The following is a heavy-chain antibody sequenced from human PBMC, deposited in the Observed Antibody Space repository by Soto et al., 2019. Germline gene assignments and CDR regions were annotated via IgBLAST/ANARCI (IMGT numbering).Heavy chain of an antibody. D-gene: IGHD3-10*01. CDR1: GFTFSNAW. CDR2: ISYDGSNK. CDR3: AKESDTMVRGEDYFDY. V-gene: IGHV3-30*18. J-gene: IGHJ4*02. Sequence: VQLVESGGGLVKPGGSLRLSCAASGFTFSNAWMSWVRQAPGKGLEWVAVISYDGSNKYYADSVKGRFTISRDNSKNTLYLQMNSLRAEDTAVYYCAKESDTMVRGEDYFDYWGQGTLVTVSS.